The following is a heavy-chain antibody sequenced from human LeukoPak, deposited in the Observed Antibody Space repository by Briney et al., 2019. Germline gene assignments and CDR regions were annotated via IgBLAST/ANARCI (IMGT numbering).Heavy chain of an antibody. V-gene: IGHV4-34*01. D-gene: IGHD3-22*01. J-gene: IGHJ6*02. Sequence: SETLSLTCTVSGGSFSGYYWSWIRQPPGKGLEWVGEINHSGSTNYNPSLKSRVTISVDTSKNQFSLKLSSVTAADTAVYYCARGPYYYDSSGSQTSYYYYVMDVWGQGTTVTVSS. CDR2: INHSGST. CDR3: ARGPYYYDSSGSQTSYYYYVMDV. CDR1: GGSFSGYY.